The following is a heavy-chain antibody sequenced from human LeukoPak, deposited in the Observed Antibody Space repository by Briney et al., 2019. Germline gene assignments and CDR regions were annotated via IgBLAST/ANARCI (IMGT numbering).Heavy chain of an antibody. CDR2: IYYSGST. V-gene: IGHV4-39*07. D-gene: IGHD5-18*01. J-gene: IGHJ4*02. Sequence: KASETLSLTCTVSGGSISSSSYYWGWIRQPPGKGLEWIGSIYYSGSTYYNPSLKSRVTISVDTSKNQFSLKLSSVTAADTAVYYWSRDGRFSYSYGSRFDYWGQGTLVTVSS. CDR1: GGSISSSSYY. CDR3: SRDGRFSYSYGSRFDY.